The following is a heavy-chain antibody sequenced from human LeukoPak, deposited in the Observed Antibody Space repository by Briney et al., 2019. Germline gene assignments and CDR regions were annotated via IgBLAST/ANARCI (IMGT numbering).Heavy chain of an antibody. D-gene: IGHD4-17*01. CDR3: TSVGLDYAESFDY. Sequence: PGRSLRLSCAASGFTFSSYAMDWVRQAPGKGLGWVAVISYDGSNKYYADSVKGRFTISRDNPKNTLYLQLNSLRAEDTAVYYCTSVGLDYAESFDYWGQGTLVTVSS. CDR2: ISYDGSNK. CDR1: GFTFSSYA. J-gene: IGHJ4*02. V-gene: IGHV3-30*04.